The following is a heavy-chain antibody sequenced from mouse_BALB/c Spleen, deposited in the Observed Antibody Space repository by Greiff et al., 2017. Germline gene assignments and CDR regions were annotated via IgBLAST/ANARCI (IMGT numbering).Heavy chain of an antibody. CDR3: AGWDSWYFDV. CDR2: ISSGGGNT. Sequence: EVKVVESGGGLVKPGGSLKLSCAASGFTFSSYTMSWVRQTPEKRLEWVATISSGGGNTYYPDSVKGRFTISRDNAKNNLYLQMSSLRSEDTALYYCAGWDSWYFDVWGAGTTVTVSS. V-gene: IGHV5-9*03. J-gene: IGHJ1*01. CDR1: GFTFSSYT.